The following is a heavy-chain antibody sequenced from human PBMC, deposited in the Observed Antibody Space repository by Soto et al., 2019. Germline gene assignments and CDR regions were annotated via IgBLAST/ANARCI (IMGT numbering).Heavy chain of an antibody. CDR2: ISAYNGNT. V-gene: IGHV1-18*01. D-gene: IGHD4-17*01. CDR3: ARDQEHDYGDYAGAFDI. J-gene: IGHJ3*02. CDR1: GYTFTSYG. Sequence: GASVKVSCKASGYTFTSYGISWVRQAPGQGLEWMGWISAYNGNTNYAQKLQGRVTMTTDTSTSTAYMELRSLRSDDTAVYYCARDQEHDYGDYAGAFDIWGQGTMVTVS.